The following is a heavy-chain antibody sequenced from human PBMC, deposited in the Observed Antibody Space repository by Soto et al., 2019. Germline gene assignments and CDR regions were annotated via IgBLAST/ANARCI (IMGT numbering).Heavy chain of an antibody. J-gene: IGHJ4*02. CDR1: GGSFSGYY. CDR3: ARGLKPMTNHVPGH. CDR2: INHSGST. D-gene: IGHD4-17*01. V-gene: IGHV4-34*01. Sequence: SETLSLTCAVYGGSFSGYYWSWIRQPPGKGLEWIGEINHSGSTNYNPSLKSRVTISVDTSKNQFSLKLSSVTAADTAVYYCARGLKPMTNHVPGHWGQGTLVTSPQ.